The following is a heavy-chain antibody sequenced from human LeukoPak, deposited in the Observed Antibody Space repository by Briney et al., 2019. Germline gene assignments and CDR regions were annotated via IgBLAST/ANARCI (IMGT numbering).Heavy chain of an antibody. Sequence: TGGSLSLSCAASGFTFSSYAVSWVRQAPGKGLEWLSSISGSGGSTYSADSVKGRFTISRDNSKNTLYLQMNSLRAEDTALYYCAKDRSCTNDICHGDFDYWGQGTLVTVSS. CDR2: ISGSGGST. D-gene: IGHD2-8*01. V-gene: IGHV3-23*01. J-gene: IGHJ4*02. CDR3: AKDRSCTNDICHGDFDY. CDR1: GFTFSSYA.